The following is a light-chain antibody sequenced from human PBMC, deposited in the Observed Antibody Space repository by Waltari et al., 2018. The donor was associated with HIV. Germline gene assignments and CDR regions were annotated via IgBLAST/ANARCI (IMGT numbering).Light chain of an antibody. Sequence: QSVLTPPPSVSAAPGPRVPIPCPWSSSNIGSGYDVLWYQHFPGRAPKLLIYGHSNRASGVPGRFSGSRSGASASLAITGLRAEDEADYYCQSYDSSLSVVFGGGTTLTVL. J-gene: IGLJ2*01. CDR2: GHS. CDR1: SSNIGSGYD. V-gene: IGLV1-40*03. CDR3: QSYDSSLSVV.